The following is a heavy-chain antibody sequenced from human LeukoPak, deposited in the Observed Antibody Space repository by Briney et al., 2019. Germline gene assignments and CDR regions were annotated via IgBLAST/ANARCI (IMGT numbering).Heavy chain of an antibody. Sequence: SETLSLTCAVYGGSFSGYYWSWIRQPPGKGLEWIGEINHSGSTNYNPSLKSRVTTSVDTSKNQFSLKLSSVTAADTAVYYCAISSSWTSNDYWGQGTLVTVSS. J-gene: IGHJ4*02. CDR2: INHSGST. V-gene: IGHV4-34*01. CDR1: GGSFSGYY. D-gene: IGHD6-13*01. CDR3: AISSSWTSNDY.